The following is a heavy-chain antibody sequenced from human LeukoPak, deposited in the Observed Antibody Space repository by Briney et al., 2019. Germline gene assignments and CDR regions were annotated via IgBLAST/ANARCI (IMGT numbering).Heavy chain of an antibody. D-gene: IGHD2-8*01. J-gene: IGHJ6*03. CDR1: GGSISSYY. CDR3: ARHHRSAYCTNGVCYRLGGHVRDSSYYYYMDV. Sequence: PSETLSLTCTVSGGSISSYYWSWIRQPPGKGLEWIGYIYTSGSTNYNPSLKSRVTVSVDTSKNKFSLKLSSVTAADTPVYYCARHHRSAYCTNGVCYRLGGHVRDSSYYYYMDVWSKGTTVTVSS. V-gene: IGHV4-4*09. CDR2: IYTSGST.